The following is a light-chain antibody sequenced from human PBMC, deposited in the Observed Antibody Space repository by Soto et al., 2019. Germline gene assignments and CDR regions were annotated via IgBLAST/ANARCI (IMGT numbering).Light chain of an antibody. CDR3: QHYGNSPPEYT. CDR2: VAS. Sequence: EIGLTQSPCTLSLSPGERATLACRASQSVSSSFLAWYQQRPGQAPRLLIFVASYRATGIPYRFSGTGSGSVFTLTISKLEPEDFAVYYCQHYGNSPPEYTFGPGAKVD. CDR1: QSVSSSF. J-gene: IGKJ3*01. V-gene: IGKV3-20*01.